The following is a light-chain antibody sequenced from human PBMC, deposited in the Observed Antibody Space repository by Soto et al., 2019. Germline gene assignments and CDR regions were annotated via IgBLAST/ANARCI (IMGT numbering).Light chain of an antibody. Sequence: QSALTQPPSASGSPGQSVTISCTGASSDVGGHNYVSWYQQHPGKAPKLIIYEVIERPSGVPDRCSGSKSGDTASLTVSGRQTEYEADYYCSSYAGSNTYVFGTGTKVTVL. CDR1: SSDVGGHNY. J-gene: IGLJ1*01. CDR3: SSYAGSNTYV. V-gene: IGLV2-8*01. CDR2: EVI.